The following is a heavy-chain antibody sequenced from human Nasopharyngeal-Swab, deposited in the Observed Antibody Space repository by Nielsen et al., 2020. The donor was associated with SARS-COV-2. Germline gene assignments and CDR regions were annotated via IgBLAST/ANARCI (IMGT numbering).Heavy chain of an antibody. Sequence: GGSLRLSCAASGFNFNTSWMNWVRQAPGKGLEWVANINPDGSEMQYVDSVKGRFTISRDNAENSLYLHMNSLRGDDTAVYYCAHYASAAYWGQGTLVTVSS. CDR3: AHYASAAY. CDR2: INPDGSEM. CDR1: GFNFNTSW. J-gene: IGHJ4*02. V-gene: IGHV3-7*03. D-gene: IGHD2-2*01.